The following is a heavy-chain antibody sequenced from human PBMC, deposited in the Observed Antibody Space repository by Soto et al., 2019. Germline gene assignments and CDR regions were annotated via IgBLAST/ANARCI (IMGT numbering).Heavy chain of an antibody. CDR3: ARCYYDSSGYYYIDY. V-gene: IGHV4-30-4*01. CDR1: GGSISSGDYY. D-gene: IGHD3-22*01. CDR2: IYYSGST. Sequence: SETLSLTCTVSGGSISSGDYYWSWIRQPPGKGLEWIGYIYYSGSTYYNPSLKSRVTISVDTSKNQFSLKLSSVTAADTAVYYCARCYYDSSGYYYIDYWGQGTLVTVSS. J-gene: IGHJ4*02.